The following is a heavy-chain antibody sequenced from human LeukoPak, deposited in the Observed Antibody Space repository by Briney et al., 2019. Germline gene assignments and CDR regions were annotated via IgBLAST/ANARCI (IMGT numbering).Heavy chain of an antibody. CDR3: ARDFRGGYDFWSGYYTPYYFDY. V-gene: IGHV4-59*12. J-gene: IGHJ4*02. CDR1: GGPISSYY. CDR2: IYHSGST. D-gene: IGHD3-3*01. Sequence: SETLSLTCTVSGGPISSYYWSWLRQPPGKGLEWVGYIYHSGSTNYNPSLKSRVTISVDTSNNHFSLKLSSVTAADTAVYYCARDFRGGYDFWSGYYTPYYFDYWGQGTLVTVSP.